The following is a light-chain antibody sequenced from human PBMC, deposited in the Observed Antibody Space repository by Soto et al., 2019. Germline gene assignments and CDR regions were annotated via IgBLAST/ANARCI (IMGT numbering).Light chain of an antibody. CDR1: QSVSSNS. CDR2: AAS. V-gene: IGKV3-20*01. Sequence: ETVLTQSPGTLSFSPWERSALSFMASQSVSSNSLAWYQQKPGQAPRLLIYAASSRATGIPDRFSGSGSGTDFTLTINSLEPEDFAVYYCQQYGSSKTFGQGTKVDI. CDR3: QQYGSSKT. J-gene: IGKJ1*01.